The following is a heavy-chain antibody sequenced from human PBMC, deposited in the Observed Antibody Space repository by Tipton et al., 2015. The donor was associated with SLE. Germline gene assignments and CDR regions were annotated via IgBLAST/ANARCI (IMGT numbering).Heavy chain of an antibody. Sequence: TLSLTCAVSGYSISSGYYWGWIRQPPGKGLEWIGEINHSGSTNYNPSLKSRVTISVDTSKNQFSLKLSSVTAADTAVYYCALRGHGYYFDYWGQGTLVTVSS. J-gene: IGHJ4*02. V-gene: IGHV4-38-2*01. CDR3: ALRGHGYYFDY. CDR1: GYSISSGYY. D-gene: IGHD3-10*01. CDR2: INHSGST.